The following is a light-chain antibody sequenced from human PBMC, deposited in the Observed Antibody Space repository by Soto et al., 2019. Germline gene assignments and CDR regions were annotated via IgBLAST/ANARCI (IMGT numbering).Light chain of an antibody. J-gene: IGKJ4*01. Sequence: DIQMTQSPSTLSASVGDRITITCRASPSISSWLAWYQQKPGKAPNLLIYKASSLESGVPSRFSGSGSGTEFTLTISSQQPDDVATYYCQQYNSYSLTFGGGTKVEIK. V-gene: IGKV1-5*03. CDR2: KAS. CDR1: PSISSW. CDR3: QQYNSYSLT.